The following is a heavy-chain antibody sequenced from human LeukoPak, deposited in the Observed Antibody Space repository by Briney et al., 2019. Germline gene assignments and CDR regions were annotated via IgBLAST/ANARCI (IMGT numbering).Heavy chain of an antibody. J-gene: IGHJ4*02. CDR1: GFTFSSYW. D-gene: IGHD6-13*01. CDR2: IKQDGSEK. V-gene: IGHV3-7*01. CDR3: ARVGVLSSSWLLY. Sequence: PGGSLRLSCASSGFTFSSYWMSWVREAPGKGLEWVANIKQDGSEKYYVDSMKGRFTIPRDNAKNSLYLQMNSLRAEDTAVYYCARVGVLSSSWLLYWGQGTLVTVSS.